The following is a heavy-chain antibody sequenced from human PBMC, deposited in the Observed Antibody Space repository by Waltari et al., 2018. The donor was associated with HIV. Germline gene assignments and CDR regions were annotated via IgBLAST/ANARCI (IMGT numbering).Heavy chain of an antibody. V-gene: IGHV3-7*01. CDR2: ISQGVREE. Sequence: EVLLVQSGGDLVQPGESLRLTCAASGFTLSTYWMTWVRQAPGKGLGWVATISQGVREEAYVGSVKGRFIISIGNAGTSLSLEMSNLGAEDTAVYYCARAHESGAGMYYFSHWGQGSLVPVSS. CDR1: GFTLSTYW. CDR3: ARAHESGAGMYYFSH. D-gene: IGHD3-16*01. J-gene: IGHJ4*02.